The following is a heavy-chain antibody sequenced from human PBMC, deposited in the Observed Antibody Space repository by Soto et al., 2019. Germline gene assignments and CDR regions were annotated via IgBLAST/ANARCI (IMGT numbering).Heavy chain of an antibody. CDR3: ACDHPPGGTMIVPS. Sequence: QVQLVQSGAAVKKPGSSVKVSCKASGGTFSSYAISWVRQAPGQGLEWMGGIIPIFGTANYARKFQGRVTITADESTNTAYMEPSSLRSEDTAVYYCACDHPPGGTMIVPSWGQGTLVTVSS. V-gene: IGHV1-69*01. D-gene: IGHD3-22*01. J-gene: IGHJ5*02. CDR1: GGTFSSYA. CDR2: IIPIFGTA.